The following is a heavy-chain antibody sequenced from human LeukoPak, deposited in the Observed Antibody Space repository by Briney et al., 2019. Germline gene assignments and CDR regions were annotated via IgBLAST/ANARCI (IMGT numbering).Heavy chain of an antibody. D-gene: IGHD1-26*01. V-gene: IGHV4-34*01. CDR2: VNHSGAT. CDR3: ARGLGMSTRRVNAFDI. CDR1: GGSFNNYY. J-gene: IGHJ3*02. Sequence: PSETLSLTCAVYGGSFNNYYWSWFRQPPGKGLEWIGEVNHSGATNYSPSLKSRLTMSVDTSKSQFSLKLSSVTAADTAVYYCARGLGMSTRRVNAFDIWGQGTMVTVSS.